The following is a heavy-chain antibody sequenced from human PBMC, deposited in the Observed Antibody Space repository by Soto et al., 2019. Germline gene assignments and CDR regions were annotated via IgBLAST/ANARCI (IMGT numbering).Heavy chain of an antibody. D-gene: IGHD3-22*01. CDR3: AKDIGRITMIVVVTSFDY. J-gene: IGHJ4*02. CDR2: ISWNSGSI. V-gene: IGHV3-9*01. CDR1: GFPFDDYA. Sequence: GGSLRLSCAASGFPFDDYAMHWVRQAPGKGLEWVSGISWNSGSIGYADSVKGRFTISRDNAKNSLYLQMNSLRAEDTALYYCAKDIGRITMIVVVTSFDYWGQGTLVTGS.